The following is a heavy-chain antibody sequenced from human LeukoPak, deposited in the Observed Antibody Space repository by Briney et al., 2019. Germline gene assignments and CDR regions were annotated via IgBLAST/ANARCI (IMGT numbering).Heavy chain of an antibody. CDR1: GYSFISYW. Sequence: GESLKISCKGSGYSFISYWIGWVRQMPGKGLEWMGIIYPGDSDTRYSPSFQGQVIISADKSISTAYLQWSSLKASDTAMYYCARHLAPPVGAYYIDYWGQGTLVTVSS. V-gene: IGHV5-51*01. J-gene: IGHJ4*02. CDR3: ARHLAPPVGAYYIDY. D-gene: IGHD2-15*01. CDR2: IYPGDSDT.